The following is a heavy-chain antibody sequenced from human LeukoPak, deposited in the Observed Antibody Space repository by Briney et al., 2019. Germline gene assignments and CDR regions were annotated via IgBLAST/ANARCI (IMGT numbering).Heavy chain of an antibody. J-gene: IGHJ6*03. D-gene: IGHD2-15*01. CDR1: GGSFSGYY. CDR3: ARVSSFRWAATRPSYYYYYMDV. Sequence: SETLSLTCADYGGSFSGYYWSWIRQPPGKGLEWIGEINHSGSTNYNPSLKSRVTISVDTSKNQFSLKLSSVTAADTAVYYCARVSSFRWAATRPSYYYYYMDVWGKGTTVTISS. V-gene: IGHV4-34*01. CDR2: INHSGST.